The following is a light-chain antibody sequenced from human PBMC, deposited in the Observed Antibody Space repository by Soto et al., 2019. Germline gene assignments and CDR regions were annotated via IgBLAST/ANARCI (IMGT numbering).Light chain of an antibody. V-gene: IGKV1-9*01. J-gene: IGKJ3*01. Sequence: DIQLTQSPSFLSASVGYRVTITCRASQGISSYLAWYQQKPGKAPKLLIYAASTLQSGVPSRFSGSGSGTEFTLTISSLQPEDFATYYCQQLNSSPFTFGPGTKVDIK. CDR3: QQLNSSPFT. CDR1: QGISSY. CDR2: AAS.